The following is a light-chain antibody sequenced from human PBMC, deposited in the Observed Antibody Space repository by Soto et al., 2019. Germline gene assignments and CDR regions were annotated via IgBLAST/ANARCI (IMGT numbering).Light chain of an antibody. Sequence: DIQMTQSPSSLSASVGDTVTITCRASQYISNYVAWFQQKPGQAPKSLIYAASKLHSGVPSKFTGSGSGTDFTLTISSLQPDDSATYYCQQSYRTPTFGQGTRLEIK. V-gene: IGKV1-16*02. CDR3: QQSYRTPT. J-gene: IGKJ5*01. CDR2: AAS. CDR1: QYISNY.